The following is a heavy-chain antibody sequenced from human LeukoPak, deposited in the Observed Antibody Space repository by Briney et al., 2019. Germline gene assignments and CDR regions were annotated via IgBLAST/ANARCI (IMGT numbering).Heavy chain of an antibody. CDR1: GFTFSSYS. D-gene: IGHD5-18*01. CDR2: ISASSGYI. J-gene: IGHJ1*01. CDR3: ARDNTATAYFQH. Sequence: GGPLRLSCAASGFTFSSYSMNWVRQAPGKGLEWVSYISASSGYILYPDSVKGRFTISRDNTKNSQYLQMNSLRAEDTAVYYCARDNTATAYFQHWGQGALVTVS. V-gene: IGHV3-21*01.